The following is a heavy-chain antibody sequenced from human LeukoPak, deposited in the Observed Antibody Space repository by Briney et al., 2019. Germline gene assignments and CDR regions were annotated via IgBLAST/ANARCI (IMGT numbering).Heavy chain of an antibody. J-gene: IGHJ5*02. CDR1: GVSISSSSYY. D-gene: IGHD1-26*01. CDR2: IYYSGST. CDR3: ARHPRGGSCDP. Sequence: SETLSLTCTVSGVSISSSSYYWGWIRQPPGKGLEWVVSIYYSGSTYYNPSLNSLVTFAVDTSKIQFSLKLTSVTAADTAVYYCARHPRGGSCDPWGQGTLVTVSS. V-gene: IGHV4-39*01.